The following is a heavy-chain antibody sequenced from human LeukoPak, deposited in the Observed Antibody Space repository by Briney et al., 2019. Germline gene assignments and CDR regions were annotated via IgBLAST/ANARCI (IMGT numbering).Heavy chain of an antibody. CDR1: GFTFSTYS. CDR3: ARDSVGRSNWFDP. CDR2: ISRDSSYI. Sequence: PGGSLRLSCAASGFTFSTYSMVWVRQAPGKGLEWVSSISRDSSYIYYADSVKGRFTISRDNAKNSLYLQMSSLRGEDTAVYYCARDSVGRSNWFDPWGQGTLVTVSS. J-gene: IGHJ5*02. V-gene: IGHV3-21*01.